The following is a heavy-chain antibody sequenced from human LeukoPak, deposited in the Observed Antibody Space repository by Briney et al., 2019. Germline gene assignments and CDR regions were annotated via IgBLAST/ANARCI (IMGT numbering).Heavy chain of an antibody. J-gene: IGHJ3*02. CDR2: IYPGDSDT. CDR1: GYSSTNNW. Sequence: GESLDFSCKGSGYSSTNNWIGRVRQMPGKGLEWMGIIYPGDSDTRYSPSFQGQVTISADRSISTAYLQWSSLKASDTAIYYCARHSVTGLASCYAFYIGRQGTMVTVSS. CDR3: ARHSVTGLASCYAFYI. D-gene: IGHD2-21*02. V-gene: IGHV5-51*01.